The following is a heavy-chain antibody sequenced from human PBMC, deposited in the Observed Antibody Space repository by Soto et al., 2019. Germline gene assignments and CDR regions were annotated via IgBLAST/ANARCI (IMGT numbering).Heavy chain of an antibody. CDR3: ARQAARRFDYYYYYGMDV. Sequence: ESLKISFKGAGYSFTSYWLGWVRQIPGKGLEWTGIIYPGDSDTRYSPSFQGQVTISADKSISTAYLQWSSLKASDTAMYYCARQAARRFDYYYYYGMDVWGQGTTVTVSS. J-gene: IGHJ6*02. CDR1: GYSFTSYW. CDR2: IYPGDSDT. D-gene: IGHD6-6*01. V-gene: IGHV5-51*01.